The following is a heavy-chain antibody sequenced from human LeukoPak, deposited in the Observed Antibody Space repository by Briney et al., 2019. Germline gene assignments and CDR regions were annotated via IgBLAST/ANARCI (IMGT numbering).Heavy chain of an antibody. CDR3: ARGNLPGVERYNWFDP. V-gene: IGHV4-34*01. CDR1: GGSFSGYS. D-gene: IGHD3-3*01. J-gene: IGHJ5*02. CDR2: ISHSGSS. Sequence: SETLSLTCAVYGGSFSGYSWGWIRQSPGKGLEWIGDISHSGSSNYNPSLKSRVTISVDTSKNQFSLKLSSVTAADTAVYYCARGNLPGVERYNWFDPWGQGTLVTVSS.